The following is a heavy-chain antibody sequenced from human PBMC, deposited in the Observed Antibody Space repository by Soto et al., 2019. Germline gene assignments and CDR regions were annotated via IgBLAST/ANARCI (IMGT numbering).Heavy chain of an antibody. J-gene: IGHJ4*02. D-gene: IGHD3-3*01. CDR2: IYYSGSA. V-gene: IGHV4-59*01. CDR3: PGFGGVAAGNLEALDF. Sequence: QVQLQESGPGLVKPSETLSLTCTVSGGSISSSYWSWIRQPPGKGLEWIGYIYYSGSANYNPSLKSRVSISLDTSKKQFSLKLGSATAADTAVYYCPGFGGVAAGNLEALDFWGQGILVIVSS. CDR1: GGSISSSY.